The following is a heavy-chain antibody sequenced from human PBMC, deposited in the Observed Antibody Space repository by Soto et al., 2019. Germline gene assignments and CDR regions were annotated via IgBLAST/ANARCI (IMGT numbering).Heavy chain of an antibody. D-gene: IGHD3-10*01. CDR1: GYTFTNYA. J-gene: IGHJ5*01. Sequence: QVQLVQSGAEVKKPGDSVKVSCKASGYTFTNYAMHWVCQAPGQRLEWMGWINGANGKTKYSQEFQGRVTITRATSAGTAYMELSSLRSEDTAVYYCAREKIGGSGSEENWFDSWGQGIVVTVSS. CDR3: AREKIGGSGSEENWFDS. CDR2: INGANGKT. V-gene: IGHV1-3*01.